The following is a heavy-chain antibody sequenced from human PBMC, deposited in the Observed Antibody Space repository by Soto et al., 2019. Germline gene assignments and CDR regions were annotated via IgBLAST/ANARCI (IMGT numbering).Heavy chain of an antibody. CDR2: ISSTSNYI. J-gene: IGHJ6*02. CDR1: GFTFSTYN. CDR3: SGDGSSAITSYYYYYGMDV. V-gene: IGHV3-21*03. Sequence: SLRLSCAASGFTFSTYNMNWVRQAPGKGLEWVASISSTSNYIYYADSVRGRFTISRDDAKSSLFLQMNSLRAEDTAVYYCSGDGSSAITSYYYYYGMDVWGQGTTVTVSS. D-gene: IGHD6-13*01.